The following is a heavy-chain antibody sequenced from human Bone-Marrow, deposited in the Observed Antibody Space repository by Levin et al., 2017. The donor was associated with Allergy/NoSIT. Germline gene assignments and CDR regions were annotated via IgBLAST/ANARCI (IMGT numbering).Heavy chain of an antibody. Sequence: SETLSLTCIVSGGSISSYHWSWIRQPPGKGLEWIGYIYYTGSTDYNPSLRSRVPISIDTSKSQFSLTLNSVTAADTAVYYCARDRVVASSGTYYYYGMAVWGRGTTVTVSS. J-gene: IGHJ6*02. V-gene: IGHV4-59*01. CDR1: GGSISSYH. CDR3: ARDRVVASSGTYYYYGMAV. D-gene: IGHD2-15*01. CDR2: IYYTGST.